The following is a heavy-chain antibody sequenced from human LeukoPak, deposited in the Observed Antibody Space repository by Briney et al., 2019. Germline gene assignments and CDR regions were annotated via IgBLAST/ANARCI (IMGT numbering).Heavy chain of an antibody. CDR2: IYYSGST. CDR1: GGSISSSY. D-gene: IGHD1-7*01. CDR3: ARLGGNSQDY. V-gene: IGHV4-59*08. J-gene: IGHJ4*02. Sequence: SSETLSLTCTASGGSISSSYWSWIRQPPGKGLEWIGYIYYSGSTNYNPSLKSRVTISVDTSKNQFSLKLSSVTAADTAVYYCARLGGNSQDYWGQGALVTVSS.